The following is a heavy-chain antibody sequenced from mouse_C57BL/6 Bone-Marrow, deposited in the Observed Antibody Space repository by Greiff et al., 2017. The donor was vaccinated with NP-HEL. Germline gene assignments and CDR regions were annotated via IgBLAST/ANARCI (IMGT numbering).Heavy chain of an antibody. Sequence: EVKLVESGGGLVKPGGSLKLSCAASGFTFSSYAMSWVRQTPEKRLEWVATISDGGSYTYYPDNVKGRFTISRDNAKNNLYLQMSHLKSEDTAMYYCARGNARAMDYWGQGTSVTVSS. D-gene: IGHD3-3*01. V-gene: IGHV5-4*03. J-gene: IGHJ4*01. CDR1: GFTFSSYA. CDR3: ARGNARAMDY. CDR2: ISDGGSYT.